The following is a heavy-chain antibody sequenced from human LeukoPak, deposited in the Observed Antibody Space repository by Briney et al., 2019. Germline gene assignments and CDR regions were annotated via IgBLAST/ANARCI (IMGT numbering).Heavy chain of an antibody. CDR1: GFTFSSYA. D-gene: IGHD2-2*02. V-gene: IGHV3-23*01. Sequence: GGSLRLSCAASGFTFSSYAMSWVRQAPGKGLEWVSAISGSRGSTYYADSVKGRFTISRDNSKNTPYLQMNSLRAEDTAVYYCAKDGCSSTSCYSDCWGQGTLVTVSS. CDR2: ISGSRGST. J-gene: IGHJ4*02. CDR3: AKDGCSSTSCYSDC.